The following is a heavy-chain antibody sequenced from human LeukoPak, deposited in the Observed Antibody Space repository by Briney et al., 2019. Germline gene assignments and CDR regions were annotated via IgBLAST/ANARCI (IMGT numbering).Heavy chain of an antibody. D-gene: IGHD3-10*01. Sequence: PGGSLRLSCAASGFTFSSYWMSWVRQAPGKGLEWVANIKQDGSEKYYVDSVKGRFTISRDNAKNSLYLQMNSLRAEDTAVYYCARGPPSYAERIWFGELLFDYWGQGTLVTVSS. J-gene: IGHJ4*02. V-gene: IGHV3-7*01. CDR1: GFTFSSYW. CDR2: IKQDGSEK. CDR3: ARGPPSYAERIWFGELLFDY.